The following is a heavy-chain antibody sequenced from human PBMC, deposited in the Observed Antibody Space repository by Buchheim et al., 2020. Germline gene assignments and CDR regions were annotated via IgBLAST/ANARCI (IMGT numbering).Heavy chain of an antibody. D-gene: IGHD4-23*01. CDR3: ARDHPASNGGNSGMADY. V-gene: IGHV1-69*08. CDR1: GGTFSSYT. J-gene: IGHJ4*02. Sequence: QVQLVQSGAEVKKPGSSVKVSCKASGGTFSSYTISWVRQAPGQGLEWMGRIIPILGIANYAQKFQGRVTITADKSTRTADMELSSLRSEDTAVYYCARDHPASNGGNSGMADYWGQGTL. CDR2: IIPILGIA.